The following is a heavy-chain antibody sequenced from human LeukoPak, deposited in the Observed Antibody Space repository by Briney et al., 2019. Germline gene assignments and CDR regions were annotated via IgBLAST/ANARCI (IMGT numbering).Heavy chain of an antibody. CDR3: AKSGITMVRGVSPYFDY. V-gene: IGHV3-30*02. D-gene: IGHD3-10*01. Sequence: GGSLRLSCAASGFTFSSYGMHWVRQAPGKGLEWVAFIRYDGSNKYYADSVKGRFTISRDNSKNTLYLQMNSLRAEDTAVYYCAKSGITMVRGVSPYFDYWGQGTLVTVSS. CDR1: GFTFSSYG. J-gene: IGHJ4*02. CDR2: IRYDGSNK.